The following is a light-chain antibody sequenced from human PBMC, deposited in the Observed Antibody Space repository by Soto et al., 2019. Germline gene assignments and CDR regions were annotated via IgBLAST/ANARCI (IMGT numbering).Light chain of an antibody. J-gene: IGLJ1*01. CDR3: CSYAGSYTSYV. Sequence: QSALTQPRSVSGSPGQSVTISCTGTSTDVAGYNYVSWYQQRPGKAPKLMIYDVSKRPSGVPDRFSGSKSGNTASLTISGLQADDEADFYCCSYAGSYTSYVLGTGTKVTV. V-gene: IGLV2-11*01. CDR1: STDVAGYNY. CDR2: DVS.